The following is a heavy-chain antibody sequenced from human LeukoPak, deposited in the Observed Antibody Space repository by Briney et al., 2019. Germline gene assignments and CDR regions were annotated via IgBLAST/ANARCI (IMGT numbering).Heavy chain of an antibody. D-gene: IGHD5-18*01. V-gene: IGHV4-59*08. CDR2: IYYSGGT. CDR1: GGSISSYY. Sequence: SETLSLTCTVSGGSISSYYWSWIRQPPGKGLEWIGYIYYSGGTNYNPSLKSRVTISVDTSKNQFSLKLNSVTAADTAVYYCARHMGLGYSYGYPYFDYWGQGTLVTVSS. J-gene: IGHJ4*02. CDR3: ARHMGLGYSYGYPYFDY.